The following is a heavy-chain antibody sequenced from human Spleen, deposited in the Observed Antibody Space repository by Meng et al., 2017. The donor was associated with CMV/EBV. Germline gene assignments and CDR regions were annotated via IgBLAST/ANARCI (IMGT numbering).Heavy chain of an antibody. D-gene: IGHD2-2*01. Sequence: GESLKISCAASGFTFSSYWMSWVRQAPGKGLEWVANIKQDGSEKYYVDSVEGRFTISRDNAKNSLYLQMNSLRAEDTAVYYCARAPIVVVPFYGMDVWGQGTTVTVSS. CDR1: GFTFSSYW. V-gene: IGHV3-7*01. CDR3: ARAPIVVVPFYGMDV. CDR2: IKQDGSEK. J-gene: IGHJ6*02.